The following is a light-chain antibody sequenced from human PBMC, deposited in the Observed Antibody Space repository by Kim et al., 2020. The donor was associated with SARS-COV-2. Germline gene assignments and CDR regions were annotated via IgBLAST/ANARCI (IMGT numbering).Light chain of an antibody. CDR2: GAS. CDR3: QQYGSSPTT. Sequence: EILLTQSPCTLSLSPGDRATLSCRASQAVSNAYLAWYQVKPGQAPRLLFFGASSRATGTPDKFRGSGSGTDFTLIINRLEPEDFAVYYCQQYGSSPTTFGQGTRLEIK. V-gene: IGKV3-20*01. J-gene: IGKJ5*01. CDR1: QAVSNAY.